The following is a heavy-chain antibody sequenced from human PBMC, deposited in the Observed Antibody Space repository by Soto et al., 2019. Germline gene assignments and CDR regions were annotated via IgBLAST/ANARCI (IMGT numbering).Heavy chain of an antibody. CDR3: ARENYGSGNYYTE. CDR2: ISSSSSYI. Sequence: PGGSLRLSCAASGFTFSSYSMNWVRQAPGKGLEWVSSISSSSSYIYYADSVKGRFTISRDNAKNSLYLQMNSLRAEDTAVYYCARENYGSGNYYTEWGQGTQVTAPQ. J-gene: IGHJ4*02. CDR1: GFTFSSYS. D-gene: IGHD3-10*01. V-gene: IGHV3-21*01.